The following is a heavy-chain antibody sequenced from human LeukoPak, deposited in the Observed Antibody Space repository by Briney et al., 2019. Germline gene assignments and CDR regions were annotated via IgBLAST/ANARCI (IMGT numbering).Heavy chain of an antibody. J-gene: IGHJ4*02. CDR2: MKQDGSEK. CDR1: GFTFSSYW. Sequence: GGSLRLSCAASGFTFSSYWMSWVRQAPGKGLEWVANMKQDGSEKYYVDSVKGRFTISRDNAKNTLYLQMNSLRAEDTAVYYCARCYYDSSGPPEDWGQGTLVTVSS. D-gene: IGHD3-22*01. CDR3: ARCYYDSSGPPED. V-gene: IGHV3-7*01.